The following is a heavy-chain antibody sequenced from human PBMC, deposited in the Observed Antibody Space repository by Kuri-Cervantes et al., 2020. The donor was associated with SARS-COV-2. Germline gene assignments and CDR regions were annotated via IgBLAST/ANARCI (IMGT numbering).Heavy chain of an antibody. Sequence: ASVKVSCKASAYTFPPSRPSRVRHAPGQELEWMAWIDCYNGRTEYARTLQGRLTVTTDASTSTAYMELRSLRSDDTAVYYCVRDPNCSAGNCYFDYWGQGTQVTVSS. D-gene: IGHD2-15*01. V-gene: IGHV1-18*04. J-gene: IGHJ4*02. CDR2: IDCYNGRT. CDR3: VRDPNCSAGNCYFDY. CDR1: AYTFPPSR.